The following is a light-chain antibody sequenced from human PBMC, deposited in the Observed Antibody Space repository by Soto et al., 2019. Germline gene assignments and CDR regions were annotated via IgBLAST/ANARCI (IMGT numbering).Light chain of an antibody. Sequence: QSVLTQPPSVSGAPGQRVTISCTGSSSKIGAGYDVHWYQQLPGTAPKLLIYGNSNRPSGVPDRFSGSKTGTSASLAITRLQAEDEADYYCQSYDSSLSGWVFGGGTKVTVL. CDR2: GNS. V-gene: IGLV1-40*01. CDR3: QSYDSSLSGWV. J-gene: IGLJ3*02. CDR1: SSKIGAGYD.